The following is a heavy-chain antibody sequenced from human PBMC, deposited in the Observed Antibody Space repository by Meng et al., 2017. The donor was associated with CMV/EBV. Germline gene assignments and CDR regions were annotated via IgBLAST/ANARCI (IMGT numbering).Heavy chain of an antibody. D-gene: IGHD2-21*01. Sequence: SGPTLVKPTQTLTLTCTFSGFSLSTSGMCVSWVRQPPGKALEWLALIDWGDDKYYSTSLKTRLTISKDTSKNQVVLTMTNMDPVDTATYYCARSFGVVIATYFDYWGQGTLVTVSS. V-gene: IGHV2-70*20. J-gene: IGHJ4*02. CDR3: ARSFGVVIATYFDY. CDR2: IDWGDDK. CDR1: GFSLSTSGMC.